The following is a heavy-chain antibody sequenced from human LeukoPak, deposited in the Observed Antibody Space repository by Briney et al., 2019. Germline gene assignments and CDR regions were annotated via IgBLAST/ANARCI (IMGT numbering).Heavy chain of an antibody. D-gene: IGHD1-1*01. CDR1: GFTFSSYN. CDR3: ARDPRMENWFDP. J-gene: IGHJ5*02. Sequence: GGSLRLSCAASGFTFSSYNMNWVRQAPGKGLEWVSSISSSSSYIYYADSVNGRFTISRDNAKNSLYLQMNSLRAEDTAVYYCARDPRMENWFDPWGQGTLVTVSS. V-gene: IGHV3-21*01. CDR2: ISSSSSYI.